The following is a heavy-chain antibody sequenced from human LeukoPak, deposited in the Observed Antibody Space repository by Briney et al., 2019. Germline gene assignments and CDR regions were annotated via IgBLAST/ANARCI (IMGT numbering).Heavy chain of an antibody. J-gene: IGHJ4*02. CDR1: GGSISTYY. Sequence: SETLSPTCTVSGGSISTYYWSWVRQPPGEGLEWIGYIYDSGSTNYNPSLKSRVTISLDTSKNQFSLKLSSVTAADTAVYYCARVGSGWNYYFDYWGQGTLVTVSS. D-gene: IGHD6-19*01. V-gene: IGHV4-59*01. CDR3: ARVGSGWNYYFDY. CDR2: IYDSGST.